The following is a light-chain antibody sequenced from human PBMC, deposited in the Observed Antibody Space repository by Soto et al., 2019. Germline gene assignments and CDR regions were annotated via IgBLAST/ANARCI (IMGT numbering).Light chain of an antibody. CDR2: YDT. Sequence: VVTQPPSVSVAPGKTAKITCGGSNIGSKSVHWYQQKPGQAPVLVIYYDTDRPSGVPERLSGSNSGSTAALTISRVEAGDEADYYCQVWDIGSGVIFGGGTKLTVL. V-gene: IGLV3-21*04. CDR1: NIGSKS. J-gene: IGLJ2*01. CDR3: QVWDIGSGVI.